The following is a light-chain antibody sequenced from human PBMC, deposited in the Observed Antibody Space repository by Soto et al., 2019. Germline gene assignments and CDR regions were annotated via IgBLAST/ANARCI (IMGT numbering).Light chain of an antibody. CDR3: SQGTLWPPLP. Sequence: DVVMTQSPLSLPVTLGQPASISCRSSQSLVHSNGNTYLSWFHQRPGQSPRRLIYLVSNRDSGVPDRFSGGGSATDFTLTISRVEAEDDGFYYCSQGTLWPPLPFGGGTKVDI. CDR2: LVS. CDR1: QSLVHSNGNTY. V-gene: IGKV2-30*02. J-gene: IGKJ4*01.